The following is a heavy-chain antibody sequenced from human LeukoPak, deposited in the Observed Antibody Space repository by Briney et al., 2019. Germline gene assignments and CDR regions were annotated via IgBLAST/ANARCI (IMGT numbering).Heavy chain of an antibody. CDR1: GFTFSSYS. J-gene: IGHJ4*02. CDR2: ISSSSSYI. CDR3: ARDQRYYYDSSGYYSTFDY. Sequence: GGSLRLSCAASGFTFSSYSMNWVRQAPGKGLEWVSSISSSSSYIYYADSVKGRFTISRDNAKNSLYLQMNSLRAEDTAVYYCARDQRYYYDSSGYYSTFDYWGQGTLVTVSS. V-gene: IGHV3-21*01. D-gene: IGHD3-22*01.